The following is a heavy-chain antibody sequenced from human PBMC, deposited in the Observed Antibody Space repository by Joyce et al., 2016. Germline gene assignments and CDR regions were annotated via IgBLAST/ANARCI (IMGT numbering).Heavy chain of an antibody. D-gene: IGHD5-12*01. Sequence: QVQLVESGGGVVQPGRSLRLSCAASGFTFSNYDMHWVRQSPGKGLEWVAVIAYAGSSTYQRDSVKGRFTISRDDSKNTLYLQMNSLRFEDTAVYFCARGPWMRLHDGFDIWGQGTMVTVS. CDR2: IAYAGSST. V-gene: IGHV3-30-3*01. J-gene: IGHJ3*02. CDR1: GFTFSNYD. CDR3: ARGPWMRLHDGFDI.